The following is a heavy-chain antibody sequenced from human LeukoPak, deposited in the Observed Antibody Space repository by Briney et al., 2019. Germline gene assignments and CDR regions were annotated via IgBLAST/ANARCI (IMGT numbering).Heavy chain of an antibody. CDR1: GFTFSSYS. J-gene: IGHJ4*02. CDR2: ISSSSSYI. D-gene: IGHD2-2*01. Sequence: GRSLRLSCAASGFTFSSYSMNWVRQAPGKGLEWVSSISSSSSYIYYADSVKGRFTISRDNAKNSLYLQMNSLRAEDTAVYYCASPPGYCSSTSCRIHSNYPSGWGQGTLVTVSS. V-gene: IGHV3-21*01. CDR3: ASPPGYCSSTSCRIHSNYPSG.